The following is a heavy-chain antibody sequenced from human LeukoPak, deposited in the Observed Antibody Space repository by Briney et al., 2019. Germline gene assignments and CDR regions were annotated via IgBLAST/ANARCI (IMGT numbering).Heavy chain of an antibody. J-gene: IGHJ4*02. Sequence: ASVKVSCKASGYTFTSYAMHWVRQAPGQRLEWMGWINAGNGNTKYSQKFQGRVTITRDTSASTAYMELSSLRSEDTAVYYCVRESQLWVFDYWGQGTLVTVSS. V-gene: IGHV1-3*01. CDR2: INAGNGNT. CDR1: GYTFTSYA. CDR3: VRESQLWVFDY. D-gene: IGHD5-18*01.